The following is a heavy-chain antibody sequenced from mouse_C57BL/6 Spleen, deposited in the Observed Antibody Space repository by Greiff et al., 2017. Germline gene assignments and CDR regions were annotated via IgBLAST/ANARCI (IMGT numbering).Heavy chain of an antibody. J-gene: IGHJ4*01. CDR2: ISYDGSN. Sequence: EVQLVESGPGLVKPSQSLSLTCSVTGYSITSGYYWNWIRQFPGNKLEWMGYISYDGSNNYNPSLKNRISITRDTSKNQFFLKLNSVTTEDTATYYCARGTTPHYWGQGTSVTVSS. CDR1: GYSITSGYY. D-gene: IGHD1-1*01. CDR3: ARGTTPHY. V-gene: IGHV3-6*01.